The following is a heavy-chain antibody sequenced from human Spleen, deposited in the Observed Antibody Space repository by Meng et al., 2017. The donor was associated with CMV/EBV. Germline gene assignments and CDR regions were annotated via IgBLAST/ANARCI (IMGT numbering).Heavy chain of an antibody. CDR3: AKVGERGANGVYPFDS. CDR2: IRYDGSNK. J-gene: IGHJ4*02. CDR1: GFTFSSYG. D-gene: IGHD2-8*01. Sequence: GESLKISCAASGFTFSSYGMHWVRQAPGKGLEWVAFIRYDGSNKYYADSVKGRFTISRDNSKNTLYLQMNSLRAEDTAVYYCAKVGERGANGVYPFDSWGQGTLVTVSS. V-gene: IGHV3-30*02.